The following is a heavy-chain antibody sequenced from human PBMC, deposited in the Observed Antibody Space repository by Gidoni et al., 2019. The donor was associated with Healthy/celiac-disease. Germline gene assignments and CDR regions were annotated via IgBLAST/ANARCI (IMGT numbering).Heavy chain of an antibody. J-gene: IGHJ4*02. CDR1: GGSISSYY. Sequence: QVQLQESGPGLVKPSETLSLTCTVSGGSISSYYWSWIRQPPGKGLEWIGYIYYSGSTNYNPSLKSRVTRSVDTSKNQFSLKLSSVTAADTAVYYCARGGVTVIPVLLFDYWGQGTLVTVSS. CDR3: ARGGVTVIPVLLFDY. D-gene: IGHD4-17*01. CDR2: IYYSGST. V-gene: IGHV4-59*01.